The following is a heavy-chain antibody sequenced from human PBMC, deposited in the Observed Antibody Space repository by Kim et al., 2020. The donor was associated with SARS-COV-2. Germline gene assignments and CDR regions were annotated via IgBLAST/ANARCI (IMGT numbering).Heavy chain of an antibody. CDR3: ARDSKGMALWEYYYYYYIDV. CDR1: GFTFSSYS. V-gene: IGHV3-21*01. CDR2: ICSSSSYI. Sequence: GGSLRLSCAASGFTFSSYSMNWVRQAPGKGLEWVSSICSSSSYIYYADSVKGRFTISRDNAKNSLYLQMNSLRAEDTAVYYSARDSKGMALWEYYYYYYIDVWGKGTTVTVSS. D-gene: IGHD1-20*01. J-gene: IGHJ6*03.